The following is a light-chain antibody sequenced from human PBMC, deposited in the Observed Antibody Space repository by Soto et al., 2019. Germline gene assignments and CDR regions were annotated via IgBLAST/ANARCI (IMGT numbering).Light chain of an antibody. CDR3: SSYTSSSTYVV. CDR2: EVS. Sequence: QSLLTQPPSVSGSPGQSVTISCTGTSSDVGSYNRVSWYQQPPGTAPKLMIYEVSNRPSGVPDRFSGSKSGNTASLTISGLQAEDEADYYCSSYTSSSTYVVFGGGTKLTVL. J-gene: IGLJ2*01. V-gene: IGLV2-18*02. CDR1: SSDVGSYNR.